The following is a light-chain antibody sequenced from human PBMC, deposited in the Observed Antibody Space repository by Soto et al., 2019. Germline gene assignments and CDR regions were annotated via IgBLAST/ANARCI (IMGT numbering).Light chain of an antibody. J-gene: IGKJ1*01. CDR2: KAS. Sequence: DIQMTQSPSTLSASVGDRVTITCRASQSISSWLAWYQQKPGKAHKLLIYKASSLESGVPSRFSGSGSGTEFTLPISSLQPDDFATYYCQQFHSFAPTFGQGTKVEIK. CDR3: QQFHSFAPT. V-gene: IGKV1-5*03. CDR1: QSISSW.